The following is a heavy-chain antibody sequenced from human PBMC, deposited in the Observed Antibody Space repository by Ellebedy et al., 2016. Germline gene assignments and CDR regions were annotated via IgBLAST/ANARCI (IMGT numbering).Heavy chain of an antibody. Sequence: SETLSLTCTVSGGSISSYYWSWIRQPPGKGLEWIGEINHSGSTNYNPSLKSRVTISVDTSKNQFSLKLSSVTAADTAVYYCARGRVRLRFLGVWGQGTTVTVSS. CDR3: ARGRVRLRFLGV. CDR1: GGSISSYY. D-gene: IGHD3-3*01. CDR2: INHSGST. V-gene: IGHV4-34*01. J-gene: IGHJ6*02.